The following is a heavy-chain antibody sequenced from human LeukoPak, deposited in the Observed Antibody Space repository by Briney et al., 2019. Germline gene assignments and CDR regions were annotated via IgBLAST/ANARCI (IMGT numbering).Heavy chain of an antibody. CDR2: IYYSGST. CDR1: GGSISSSSYY. CDR3: ASGIAAPFDP. J-gene: IGHJ5*02. Sequence: SETLSLTCTVSGGSISSSSYYWGWIRQPPGKGLEWIGSIYYSGSTYYNPSLKSRVTISVDTSKNQFSLKLSSVTAADTAVYYCASGIAAPFDPWGQGTLVTVSS. V-gene: IGHV4-39*01. D-gene: IGHD6-13*01.